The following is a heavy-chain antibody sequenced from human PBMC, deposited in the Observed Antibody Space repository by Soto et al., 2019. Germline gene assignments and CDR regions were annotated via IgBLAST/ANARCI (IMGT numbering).Heavy chain of an antibody. Sequence: PGGSLRLSCAASGFTFSSYWMHWVRQAPGKGLVWVSRINSDGSSTSYADSVKGRFTISRDNAKNTLYLQMNSLRAEDTAVYYCARPFIAVARSNWFDPWGQGTLVTVSS. D-gene: IGHD6-19*01. V-gene: IGHV3-74*01. CDR1: GFTFSSYW. J-gene: IGHJ5*02. CDR3: ARPFIAVARSNWFDP. CDR2: INSDGSST.